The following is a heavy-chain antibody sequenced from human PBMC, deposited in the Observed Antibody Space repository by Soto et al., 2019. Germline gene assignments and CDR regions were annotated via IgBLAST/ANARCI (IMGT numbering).Heavy chain of an antibody. V-gene: IGHV1-69*12. J-gene: IGHJ6*02. CDR2: IIPMFGTA. Sequence: QVQLVQSGAEVKKPGSSVKVSCKASGGTFSTYTINWVRQAPGQRLEWMGGIIPMFGTANYAQKFQGRVTITADESTSTAYMELSSLRSEDTAVYYCARRYCNSTSCHYYGMDVWGQATTVTVSS. CDR3: ARRYCNSTSCHYYGMDV. D-gene: IGHD2-2*01. CDR1: GGTFSTYT.